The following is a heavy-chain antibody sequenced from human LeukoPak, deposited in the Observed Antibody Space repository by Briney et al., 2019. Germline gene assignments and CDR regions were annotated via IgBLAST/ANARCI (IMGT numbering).Heavy chain of an antibody. Sequence: GGSLRLSCAASGFTFSSYGMHWVRQAPGKGLEWVAFIRYDGSNKYYADSVKGRFTISRDNSKNTLYLQMNSLRAEDTAVYYCASFLSSRTIDYWGQGTLVTVSS. J-gene: IGHJ4*02. CDR2: IRYDGSNK. V-gene: IGHV3-30*02. D-gene: IGHD6-6*01. CDR1: GFTFSSYG. CDR3: ASFLSSRTIDY.